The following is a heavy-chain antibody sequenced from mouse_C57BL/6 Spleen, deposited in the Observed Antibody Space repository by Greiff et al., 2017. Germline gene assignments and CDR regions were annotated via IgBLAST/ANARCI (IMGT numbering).Heavy chain of an antibody. CDR3: ARDGNFDY. J-gene: IGHJ2*01. V-gene: IGHV5-4*01. Sequence: EVKLMQPGGGLVKPGGSLKLSCAASGFTFSSYAMSWVRQTPEQRLEWVATISDGGSYTYYPDNVKGRFTISRDNAKNNLYLQMSHLKSEDTAMYYCARDGNFDYWGQGTTLTVSS. CDR2: ISDGGSYT. D-gene: IGHD1-1*02. CDR1: GFTFSSYA.